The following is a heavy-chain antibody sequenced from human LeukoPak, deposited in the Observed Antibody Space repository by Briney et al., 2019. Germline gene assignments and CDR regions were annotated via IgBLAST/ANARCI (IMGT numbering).Heavy chain of an antibody. D-gene: IGHD1-26*01. CDR2: INHSGST. J-gene: IGHJ4*02. V-gene: IGHV4-34*01. CDR3: SSEGYSGREATSYYFDY. CDR1: GGSFSGYY. Sequence: SETLSLTCAVYGGSFSGYYWSWIRQPPGKGLEWIGEINHSGSTNCNPSLKSRVTISVDTSKNQFSLKLSSVTAADTAVYYCSSEGYSGREATSYYFDYWGQGTLVTVSS.